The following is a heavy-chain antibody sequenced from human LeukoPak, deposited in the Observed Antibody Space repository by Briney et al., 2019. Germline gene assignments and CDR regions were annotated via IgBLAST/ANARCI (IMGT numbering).Heavy chain of an antibody. CDR2: INPNSGGT. CDR3: ARVVGGSYFSGLGY. V-gene: IGHV1-2*06. CDR1: GYTFTGYY. Sequence: ASVKVSCKASGYTFTGYYMHWVRQAPGQGLEWMGRINPNSGGTNYAQEFQGRVTMTRDTSISTAYMELSRLRSDDTAVYYCARVVGGSYFSGLGYWGQGTLVTVSS. J-gene: IGHJ4*02. D-gene: IGHD1-26*01.